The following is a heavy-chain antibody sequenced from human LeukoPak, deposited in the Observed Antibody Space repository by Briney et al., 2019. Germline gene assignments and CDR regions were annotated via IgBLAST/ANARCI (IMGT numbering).Heavy chain of an antibody. D-gene: IGHD3-22*01. V-gene: IGHV3-33*01. CDR3: ARIDTYYYDSSGYYSAFDI. Sequence: GGPLRLSCAASGFTFSSYGIHWVRQAPGKGLEWVAVIWYDGSSEYYADSVKGRFTISRDNAKNSLYLQMNSLRAEDTALYYCARIDTYYYDSSGYYSAFDIWGQGTIVTVSS. CDR2: IWYDGSSE. J-gene: IGHJ3*02. CDR1: GFTFSSYG.